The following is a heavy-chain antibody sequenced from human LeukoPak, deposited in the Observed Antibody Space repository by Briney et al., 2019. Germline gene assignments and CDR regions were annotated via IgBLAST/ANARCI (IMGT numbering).Heavy chain of an antibody. CDR2: ISSTSSTK. J-gene: IGHJ4*02. CDR3: ARGSLVHYYGSGSYRIRAGFDS. CDR1: GFTLSSYS. D-gene: IGHD3-10*01. V-gene: IGHV3-48*04. Sequence: GGSLRLSCSASGFTLSSYSMNWVRQAPGKGLEWVSYISSTSSTKYYADSAKGRCTISRDNAKNSLYLQMNSLRAEDTAVYYCARGSLVHYYGSGSYRIRAGFDSWGQGTLVTVSS.